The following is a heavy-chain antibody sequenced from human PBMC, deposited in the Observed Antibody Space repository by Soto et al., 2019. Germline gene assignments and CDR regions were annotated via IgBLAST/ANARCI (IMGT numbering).Heavy chain of an antibody. Sequence: QVQLVESGGGLVKPGGSLRLSCAASGFTFSDYYMSWIRQAPGKGLEWVSYISSSSSYTNYADSVKGRFTISRDNAKNSLYLQMNSLLAEDTAVYYCARSDDILTGYPPPPDYLVQGPLVTVSS. CDR3: ARSDDILTGYPPPPDY. J-gene: IGHJ4*02. D-gene: IGHD3-9*01. CDR1: GFTFSDYY. CDR2: ISSSSSYT. V-gene: IGHV3-11*06.